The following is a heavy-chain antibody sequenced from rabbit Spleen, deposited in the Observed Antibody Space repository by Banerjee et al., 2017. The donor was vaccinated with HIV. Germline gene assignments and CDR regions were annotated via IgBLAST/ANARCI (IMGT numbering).Heavy chain of an antibody. CDR1: GFSFSSGYD. CDR2: IDPVFGST. V-gene: IGHV1S40*01. Sequence: QSLEESGGGLVKPGASLTLTCKASGFSFSSGYDMCWVRQAPGKGLEWIGYIDPVFGSTYYASWVNGRFSISRENTQNTVSLQMNSLTAADTATYFCVRDTWAFNLWGQGTLVTVS. J-gene: IGHJ4*01. CDR3: VRDTWAFNL. D-gene: IGHD3-1*01.